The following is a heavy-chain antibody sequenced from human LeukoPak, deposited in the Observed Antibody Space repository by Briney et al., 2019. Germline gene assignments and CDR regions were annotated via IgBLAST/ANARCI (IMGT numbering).Heavy chain of an antibody. J-gene: IGHJ4*02. D-gene: IGHD3-22*01. V-gene: IGHV3-53*01. CDR3: ARYRNYCDSSGYYPFDY. CDR1: GFTVSSNY. CDR2: IYSGGST. Sequence: GGSLRLSCAASGFTVSSNYMSWVRQAPGKGLEWVSVIYSGGSTYYADSVKGRFTISRDNSKNTLYLQMNSLRAEDTAVYYCARYRNYCDSSGYYPFDYWGQGTLVTVSS.